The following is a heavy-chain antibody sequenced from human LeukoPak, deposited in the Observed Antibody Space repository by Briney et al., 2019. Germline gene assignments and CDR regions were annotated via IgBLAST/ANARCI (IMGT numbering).Heavy chain of an antibody. V-gene: IGHV4-30-2*01. Sequence: SETLSLTCTVSGGSISSGDYYWSWIRQPPEKGLEWIGYIYHSGSTYYNPSLKSRVTLSADRSKNQISLKLTSVTAADTAVYYCARESRIAAAGMGAFDIWGQGTMVTVSS. CDR1: GGSISSGDYY. D-gene: IGHD6-13*01. J-gene: IGHJ3*02. CDR3: ARESRIAAAGMGAFDI. CDR2: IYHSGST.